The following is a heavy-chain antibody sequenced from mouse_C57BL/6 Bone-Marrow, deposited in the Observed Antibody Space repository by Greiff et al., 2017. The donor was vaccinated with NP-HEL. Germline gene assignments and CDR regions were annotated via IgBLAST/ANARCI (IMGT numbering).Heavy chain of an antibody. Sequence: EVMLVESGGDLVKPGGSLKLSCAASGFTFSSYGMSWVRQTPDKRLEWVATISSGGSYTYYPDSVKGRFTISRDNAKNTRYLQMSSLMSEDTAMYYCARQRGMVTGLGYWGKGTSVTVS. CDR1: GFTFSSYG. D-gene: IGHD2-2*01. V-gene: IGHV5-6*01. CDR3: ARQRGMVTGLGY. J-gene: IGHJ4*01. CDR2: ISSGGSYT.